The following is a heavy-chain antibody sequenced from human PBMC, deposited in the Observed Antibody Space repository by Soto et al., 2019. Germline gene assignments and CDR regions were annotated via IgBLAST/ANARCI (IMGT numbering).Heavy chain of an antibody. V-gene: IGHV1-69*02. CDR3: ASSYGSGYRAFDY. J-gene: IGHJ4*02. CDR1: GDTFTFYS. D-gene: IGHD3-10*01. Sequence: QVQLVQSGAEVKKPGSSVRVSCKASGDTFTFYSINWVRQAPGLGLEWMGRINPILSMSNYAQRFQGRVTMSADTSTSTAYMELSSLRSAYTAMYYCASSYGSGYRAFDYWGQGALVTVSS. CDR2: INPILSMS.